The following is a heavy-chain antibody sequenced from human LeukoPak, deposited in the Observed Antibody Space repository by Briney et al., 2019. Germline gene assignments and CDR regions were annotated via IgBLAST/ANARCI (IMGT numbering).Heavy chain of an antibody. CDR2: ISSSNSYI. V-gene: IGHV3-21*01. Sequence: GGSLRLSCAASGFTFSSYSMNWVRQAPGKGLEWVSSISSSNSYIYCADSVKGRFTISRDNAKNSLYLQMNSLRAEDTAVYYCARVSGYAFDIWGQGTMVTVSS. CDR3: ARVSGYAFDI. J-gene: IGHJ3*02. CDR1: GFTFSSYS.